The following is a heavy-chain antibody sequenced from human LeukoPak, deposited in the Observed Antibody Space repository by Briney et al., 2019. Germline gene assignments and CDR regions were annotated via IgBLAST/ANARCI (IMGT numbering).Heavy chain of an antibody. CDR1: GGSITNYF. V-gene: IGHV4-59*01. J-gene: IGHJ3*02. D-gene: IGHD3-3*01. CDR2: IYYTGST. CDR3: ARVPPTTFGQVGGFDI. Sequence: SETLSLTCTVSGGSITNYFWSWVRQPPGKGLEWIGYIYYTGSTTYYPSLRSRVTISLDMSKNQFSLKLDSVSAADTAVYYCARVPPTTFGQVGGFDIGGQGTMVTVSS.